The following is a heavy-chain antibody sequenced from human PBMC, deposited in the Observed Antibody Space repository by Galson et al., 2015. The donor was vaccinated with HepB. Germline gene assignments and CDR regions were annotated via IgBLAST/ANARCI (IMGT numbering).Heavy chain of an antibody. D-gene: IGHD5-18*01. J-gene: IGHJ6*02. Sequence: QSGAEVKKPGESLRISCKGSGYSFTSYWISWVRQMPGKGLEWMGRIDPSDSYTNYSPSFQGHVTISADKSISTAYLQWSSLKASDTAMYYCASGPDTANLADVWGQGTTVTVSS. CDR2: IDPSDSYT. CDR3: ASGPDTANLADV. V-gene: IGHV5-10-1*01. CDR1: GYSFTSYW.